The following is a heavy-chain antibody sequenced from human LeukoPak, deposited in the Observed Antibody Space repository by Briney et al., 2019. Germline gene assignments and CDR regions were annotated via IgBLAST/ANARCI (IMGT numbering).Heavy chain of an antibody. CDR3: ARVFLSSGSTSTTYYFDY. V-gene: IGHV3-7*01. CDR1: GFTFSSYG. J-gene: IGHJ4*02. D-gene: IGHD3-22*01. Sequence: GGSLRLSCAASGFTFSSYGMHWVRQAPGKGLEWVANIKQDGSEKYYVDSVKGRFTISRDNAKNSLYLQMNSLRAEDTAVYYCARVFLSSGSTSTTYYFDYWGQGTLVTVSS. CDR2: IKQDGSEK.